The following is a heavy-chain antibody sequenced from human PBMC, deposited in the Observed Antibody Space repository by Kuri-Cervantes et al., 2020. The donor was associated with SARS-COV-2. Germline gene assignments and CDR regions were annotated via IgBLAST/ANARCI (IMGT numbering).Heavy chain of an antibody. CDR3: ARGAIFGVVIAHFDY. Sequence: GGSLRLSCAASGFTFSNAWMSWVRQAPGKGLEWVSVIYSGGSTYYADSVKGRFTISRDNSKNTLYLQMNSLRAEDTAVYYCARGAIFGVVIAHFDYWGQGTLVTVSS. J-gene: IGHJ4*02. D-gene: IGHD3-3*01. CDR1: GFTFSNAW. CDR2: IYSGGST. V-gene: IGHV3-53*01.